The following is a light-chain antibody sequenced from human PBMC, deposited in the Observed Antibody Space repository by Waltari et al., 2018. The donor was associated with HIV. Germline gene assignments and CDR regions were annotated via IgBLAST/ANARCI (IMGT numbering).Light chain of an antibody. CDR2: DVS. V-gene: IGLV2-11*01. Sequence: QSALTQPRPVSGSPGQSVPISCTGTSSDVGVYNFVSWYQQHPGKAPKLMIYDVSKRPSGVPDRFSGSKSGNTASRTIPGLQAEDEADYYCCSYAGSYPVVFGGGTKLTVL. CDR1: SSDVGVYNF. CDR3: CSYAGSYPVV. J-gene: IGLJ2*01.